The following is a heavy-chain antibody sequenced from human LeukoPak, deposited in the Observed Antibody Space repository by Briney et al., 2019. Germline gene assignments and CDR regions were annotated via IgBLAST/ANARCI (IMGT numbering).Heavy chain of an antibody. CDR1: GGSFSGYY. CDR2: IYYSGST. Sequence: SETLSLTCAVYGGSFSGYYWSWIRQPPGKGLEWIGYIYYSGSTNYNPSLKSRVTISVDTSKNQFSLKLSSVTAADTAVYYCAXHQGLYWFDPWGQGTLVTVSS. V-gene: IGHV4-59*08. J-gene: IGHJ5*02. CDR3: AXHQGLYWFDP. D-gene: IGHD3-22*01.